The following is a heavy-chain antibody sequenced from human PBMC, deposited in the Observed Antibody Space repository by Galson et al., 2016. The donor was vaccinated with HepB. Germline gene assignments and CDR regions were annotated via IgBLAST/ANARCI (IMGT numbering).Heavy chain of an antibody. Sequence: SLRLSCAASGFTFGTYVMTWVRQAPGKGLEWVSSISGSGGRISYADSVKGRFTVSRDDSKNTLYLQMNSLRAEDTAVYYCARGPHIVLVPGSSATDAFDIWGQGTMVTVSS. CDR1: GFTFGTYV. J-gene: IGHJ3*02. CDR2: ISGSGGRI. V-gene: IGHV3-23*01. D-gene: IGHD2-2*01. CDR3: ARGPHIVLVPGSSATDAFDI.